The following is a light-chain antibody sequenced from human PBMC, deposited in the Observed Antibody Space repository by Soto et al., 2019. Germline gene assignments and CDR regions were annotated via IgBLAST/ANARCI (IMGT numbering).Light chain of an antibody. CDR1: NIRSYS. J-gene: IGLJ2*01. Sequence: SYELTQPPSVSVAPGQTAKIACGGDNIRSYSVHWYPQRSGQAPVLVVYDDTDRPSGIPERFSGSNSGNTATLSISRVEAGDEAEYYCQVWDSRGDRPVFGGGTKVTVL. CDR3: QVWDSRGDRPV. CDR2: DDT. V-gene: IGLV3-21*02.